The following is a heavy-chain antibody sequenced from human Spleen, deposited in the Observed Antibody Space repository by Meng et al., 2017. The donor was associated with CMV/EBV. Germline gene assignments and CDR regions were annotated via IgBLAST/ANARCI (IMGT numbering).Heavy chain of an antibody. CDR2: ISGSGGST. Sequence: GSLRLSCAASGFTFSSYAMSWVRQAPGKGLEWVSAISGSGGSTYYADSVKGRFTISRDNSKNTLYLQMNSLRAEDTAVYYCAKGYCSSTSCGTIDYWGQGTLVTVSS. CDR1: GFTFSSYA. J-gene: IGHJ4*02. V-gene: IGHV3-23*01. D-gene: IGHD2-2*01. CDR3: AKGYCSSTSCGTIDY.